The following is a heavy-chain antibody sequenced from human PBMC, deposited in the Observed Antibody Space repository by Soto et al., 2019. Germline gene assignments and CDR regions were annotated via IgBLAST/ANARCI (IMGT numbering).Heavy chain of an antibody. CDR1: GFTFSSYA. V-gene: IGHV3-23*01. CDR2: ISGSGGST. J-gene: IGHJ4*02. CDR3: AKPTRDGQWLKFSFGY. Sequence: GGSLRLSCAASGFTFSSYAMSWVRQAPGKGLEWVSAISGSGGSTYYADSVKGRFTISRDNSKNTLYLQMNSLRAEDTAVYYCAKPTRDGQWLKFSFGYWGQGTLVTVSS. D-gene: IGHD6-19*01.